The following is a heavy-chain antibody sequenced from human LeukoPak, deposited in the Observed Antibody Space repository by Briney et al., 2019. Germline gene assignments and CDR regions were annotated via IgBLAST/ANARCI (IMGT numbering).Heavy chain of an antibody. CDR1: GGSISSSSYY. Sequence: SETLSLTCTVSGGSISSSSYYWGWIRQPPGKGLEWIGSIYYSGSTYYNPSLKSRVTISVDTSKNQFSLKLSSVPAADTAVYYCARHTPYYYGSGSYYGGKQFDYWGQGTLVTVSS. D-gene: IGHD3-10*01. J-gene: IGHJ4*02. V-gene: IGHV4-39*01. CDR3: ARHTPYYYGSGSYYGGKQFDY. CDR2: IYYSGST.